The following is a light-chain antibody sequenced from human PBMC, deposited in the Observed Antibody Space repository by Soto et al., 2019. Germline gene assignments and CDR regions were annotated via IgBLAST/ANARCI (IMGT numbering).Light chain of an antibody. V-gene: IGKV1-39*01. CDR3: QQSYSNPLT. CDR1: QSISSC. J-gene: IGKJ1*01. Sequence: DLQMTQSPSSLSAYVGDRVTITCRASQSISSCLNWYQQKPGKAPKLLIYAASSLQSGVPSRFSGSGSGTDFTLTISSLQPEDFATYYCQQSYSNPLTFGQGTKVDIK. CDR2: AAS.